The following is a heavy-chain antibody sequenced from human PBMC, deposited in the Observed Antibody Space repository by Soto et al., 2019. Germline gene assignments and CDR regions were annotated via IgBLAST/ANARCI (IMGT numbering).Heavy chain of an antibody. V-gene: IGHV4-39*01. CDR1: GGSISSSSYY. CDR2: IYYSGST. J-gene: IGHJ5*02. CDR3: ARHASASYVDNWFDP. Sequence: SETLSLTCTVSGGSISSSSYYWGWIRQPPGKGLERIGSIYYSGSTYYNPSLKSRVTISVDTSKNQFSLKLSSVTAADTAVYYCARHASASYVDNWFDPWAQGTVVPVAS. D-gene: IGHD3-16*01.